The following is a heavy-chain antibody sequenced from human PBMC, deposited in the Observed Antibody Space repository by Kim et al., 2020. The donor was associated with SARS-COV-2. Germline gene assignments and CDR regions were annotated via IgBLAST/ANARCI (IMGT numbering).Heavy chain of an antibody. V-gene: IGHV3-66*01. CDR3: ARDGAAAGYYYYCSGMDV. D-gene: IGHD6-13*01. Sequence: KGRYTISSDNSKNTLYLQMNSLRAEDTAVYYCARDGAAAGYYYYCSGMDVWGQGPTVTVSS. J-gene: IGHJ6*02.